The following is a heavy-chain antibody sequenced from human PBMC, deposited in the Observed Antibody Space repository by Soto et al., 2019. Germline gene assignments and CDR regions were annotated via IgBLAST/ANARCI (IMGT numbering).Heavy chain of an antibody. J-gene: IGHJ6*03. CDR1: GYTFTSYD. D-gene: IGHD6-13*01. Sequence: ASVKVSCKASGYTFTSYDINWVRQATGQGLEWMGWMNPNSGNTGYAQKFQGRVTMTRNTSISTAYMELSSLGSEDTAVYYCASGSYSSSWYGVNYYYYYMDVGGKGTTVTVSS. CDR3: ASGSYSSSWYGVNYYYYYMDV. CDR2: MNPNSGNT. V-gene: IGHV1-8*01.